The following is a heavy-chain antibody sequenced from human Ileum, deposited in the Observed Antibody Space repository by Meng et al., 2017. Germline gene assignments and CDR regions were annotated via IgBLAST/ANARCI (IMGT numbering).Heavy chain of an antibody. V-gene: IGHV3-33*01. Sequence: QVQLVEPGGGVVQPGTALRFSCAASGFSFTTWGMHWVRQAPGKGLEWVGVIGHTGERTYYRDSLKGRFTISRDNSKNTLYLQMNNPRAEDTAVYYCVRDLGMGKYADYWGQGALVTVSS. D-gene: IGHD2-2*01. CDR3: VRDLGMGKYADY. CDR1: GFSFTTWG. CDR2: IGHTGERT. J-gene: IGHJ4*02.